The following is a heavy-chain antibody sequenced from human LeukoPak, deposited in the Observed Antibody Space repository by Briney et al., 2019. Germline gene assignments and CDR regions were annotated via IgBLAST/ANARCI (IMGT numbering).Heavy chain of an antibody. V-gene: IGHV4-39*01. CDR2: IYYSGST. D-gene: IGHD1-26*01. CDR1: GGSLSSSSYY. Sequence: SETLSLTCTVSGGSLSSSSYYWGWIRQPPGKGLEWIGSIYYSGSTYYNPSLKSRVTISVDTSKNQFSLKLSSVTAADTAVYYCASTIVGAKGDAFDIWGQGTMVTVSS. CDR3: ASTIVGAKGDAFDI. J-gene: IGHJ3*02.